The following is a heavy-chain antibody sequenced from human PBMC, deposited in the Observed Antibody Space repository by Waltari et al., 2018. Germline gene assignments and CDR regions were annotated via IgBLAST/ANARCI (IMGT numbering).Heavy chain of an antibody. V-gene: IGHV5-51*01. D-gene: IGHD4-17*01. CDR1: GYSFTSYW. Sequence: EVQLVQSGAEVKKPGESLKISCKGSGYSFTSYWIGWVRQMPGKGLEWMGIIYPGNAETRYSPTFQGQVTITADKSISTAYLQWSSLKASDTAMYYCARREEVTTTIDYWGQGTLVTVSS. CDR2: IYPGNAET. J-gene: IGHJ4*02. CDR3: ARREEVTTTIDY.